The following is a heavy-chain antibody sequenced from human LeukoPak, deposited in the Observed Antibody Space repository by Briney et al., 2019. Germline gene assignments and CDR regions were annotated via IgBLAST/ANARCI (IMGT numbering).Heavy chain of an antibody. CDR2: INHSGST. D-gene: IGHD6-6*01. CDR3: ARGNGIAARLDY. CDR1: GGSFGGYY. Sequence: SETLSLTCAVYGGSFGGYYWSWIRQPPGKGLEWIGEINHSGSTNYNPSLKSRVTISVDTSKNQFSLKLSSVTAADTAVYYCARGNGIAARLDYWGQGTLVTVSS. J-gene: IGHJ4*02. V-gene: IGHV4-34*01.